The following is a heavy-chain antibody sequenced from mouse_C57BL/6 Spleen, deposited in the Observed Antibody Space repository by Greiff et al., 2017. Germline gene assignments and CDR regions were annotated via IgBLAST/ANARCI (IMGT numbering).Heavy chain of an antibody. V-gene: IGHV5-17*01. CDR3: ARGGGHTTVVVDY. D-gene: IGHD1-1*01. CDR2: LSSGSSTI. CDR1: GFTFSDYG. J-gene: IGHJ2*01. Sequence: EVKLVESGGGLVKPGGSLKLSCAASGFTFSDYGMHWVRQAPEKGLEWVAYLSSGSSTIYSADTVKGRFTISRDNAKNTLFLQMTSLRSEDTAMYYCARGGGHTTVVVDYWGPGTTLTASS.